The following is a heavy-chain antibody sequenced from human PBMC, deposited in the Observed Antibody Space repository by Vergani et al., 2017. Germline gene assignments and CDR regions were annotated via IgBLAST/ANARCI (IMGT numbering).Heavy chain of an antibody. CDR1: GFAFSSYA. CDR2: ISGSGGST. D-gene: IGHD4-17*01. Sequence: EVQLLESGGGLVQPGGSLRLSCAASGFAFSSYAMSWVRQAPGKGLEWVSAISGSGGSTYYADSVKGRFPISRDNSKNTLYLQMNSLRAEDTAVYYCAKGLSGRHGAPYYYGMDVWGQGTTVTVSS. J-gene: IGHJ6*02. CDR3: AKGLSGRHGAPYYYGMDV. V-gene: IGHV3-23*01.